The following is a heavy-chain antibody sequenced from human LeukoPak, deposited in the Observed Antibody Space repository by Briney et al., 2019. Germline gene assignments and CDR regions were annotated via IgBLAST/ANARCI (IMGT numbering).Heavy chain of an antibody. CDR2: IYYSGST. D-gene: IGHD3-3*01. J-gene: IGHJ6*03. V-gene: IGHV4-39*07. CDR1: GFTVSSNY. CDR3: ARDGGPKRFYYYYMDV. Sequence: GSLRLSCAASGFTVSSNYMSWVRRAPGKGLEWIGSIYYSGSTYYNPSLKSRVTISVDTSKNQFSLKLSSVTAADTAVYYCARDGGPKRFYYYYMDVWGKGTTVTVSS.